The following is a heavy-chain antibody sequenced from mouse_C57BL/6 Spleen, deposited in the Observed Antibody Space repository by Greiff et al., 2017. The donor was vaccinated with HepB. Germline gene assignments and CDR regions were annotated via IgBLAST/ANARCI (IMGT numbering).Heavy chain of an antibody. CDR2: IRSKSNNYAT. D-gene: IGHD1-2*01. Sequence: EVQLVESGGGLVQPKGSLKLSCAASGFSFNTYAMNWVRQAPGKGLEWVARIRSKSNNYATYYADSVKDRFTISRDDSESMLYLQMNNLKTEDTAMYDCVRQDITTGWYFDVWGTGTTVTVSS. J-gene: IGHJ1*03. CDR1: GFSFNTYA. V-gene: IGHV10-1*01. CDR3: VRQDITTGWYFDV.